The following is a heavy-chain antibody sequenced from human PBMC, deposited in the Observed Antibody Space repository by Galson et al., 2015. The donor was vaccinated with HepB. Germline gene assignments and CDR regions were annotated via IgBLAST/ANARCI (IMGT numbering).Heavy chain of an antibody. Sequence: SLRLSCAASGFTFDDYAMHWVRQAPGKGLEWVSGISWNSGSIGYADSVKGRFTISRDNAKNSLYLQMNSPRAEDTALYYCAKDLYGDYIPGEAFDIWGQGTMVTVSS. V-gene: IGHV3-9*01. CDR3: AKDLYGDYIPGEAFDI. CDR1: GFTFDDYA. J-gene: IGHJ3*02. CDR2: ISWNSGSI. D-gene: IGHD4-17*01.